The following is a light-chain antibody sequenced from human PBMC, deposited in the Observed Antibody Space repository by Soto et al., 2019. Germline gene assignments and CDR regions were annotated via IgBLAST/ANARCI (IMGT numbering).Light chain of an antibody. CDR3: QSYDSGLSGYVV. J-gene: IGLJ2*01. V-gene: IGLV1-40*01. CDR1: SSNIGAGYD. Sequence: QSVLTQPPSMSGAPGQRVTISCTAGSSNIGAGYDVHWYQQLPGTAPKLLIYANSNRPSGVPDRFSGSKSGTSASLAITGLLAEDEADYFCQSYDSGLSGYVVFGGGTKLTVL. CDR2: ANS.